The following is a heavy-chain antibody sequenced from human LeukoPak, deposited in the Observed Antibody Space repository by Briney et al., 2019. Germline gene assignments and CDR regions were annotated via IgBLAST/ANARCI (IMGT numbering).Heavy chain of an antibody. CDR3: ARLYDSSGYYRDYYYGMDV. V-gene: IGHV3-48*03. D-gene: IGHD3-22*01. Sequence: GGSLRLSCAASGYTFSSYEMNWVRHAPGKGLGWVSYISISGSTIYYADSVKGRFTISRDTAKNSLYLQMNSLRAEDTAVYYCARLYDSSGYYRDYYYGMDVWGQGTTVTVSS. CDR2: ISISGSTI. J-gene: IGHJ6*02. CDR1: GYTFSSYE.